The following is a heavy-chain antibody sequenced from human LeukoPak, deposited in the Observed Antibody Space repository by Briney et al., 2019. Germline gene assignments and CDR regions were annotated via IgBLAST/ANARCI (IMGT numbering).Heavy chain of an antibody. CDR2: INHSGST. D-gene: IGHD4-17*01. CDR1: GGSFSGYY. CDR3: ARGENDYGDYSWFDP. J-gene: IGHJ5*02. Sequence: SETLSLTCAVYGGSFSGYYWSWLRQPPGKGLEWIGEINHSGSTNYNPSLKSRVTISVDTSKNQFSLKLSSVTAADTAVYYCARGENDYGDYSWFDPWGQGTLVTVSS. V-gene: IGHV4-34*01.